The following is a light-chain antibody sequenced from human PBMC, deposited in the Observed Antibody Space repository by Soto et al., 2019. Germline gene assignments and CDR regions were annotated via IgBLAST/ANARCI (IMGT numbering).Light chain of an antibody. CDR2: GAS. J-gene: IGKJ1*01. CDR3: QQYGSSGT. CDR1: QSVSSSY. Sequence: ILLPQSPGTLSLSPGERSPLSCRASQSVSSSYLAWYQQKPGQAPRLLIYGASNRATGIPDRFSGSGSGTDFTLTISRLEPEDFAVYYCQQYGSSGTFGQGTKVDIK. V-gene: IGKV3-20*01.